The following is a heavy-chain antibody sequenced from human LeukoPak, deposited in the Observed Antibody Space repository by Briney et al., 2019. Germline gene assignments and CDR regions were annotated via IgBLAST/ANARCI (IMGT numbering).Heavy chain of an antibody. Sequence: GGSLRLSCAASGFTFSSSGMHWVRQAPGKGQEWVAFISYDGSNRYYADSVKGRFTISRDNTKNTLYLQMNSLRAEDTAVYYCAKEARGSDSDYWGQGTLVTVSS. CDR2: ISYDGSNR. D-gene: IGHD6-25*01. CDR1: GFTFSSSG. V-gene: IGHV3-30*02. CDR3: AKEARGSDSDY. J-gene: IGHJ4*02.